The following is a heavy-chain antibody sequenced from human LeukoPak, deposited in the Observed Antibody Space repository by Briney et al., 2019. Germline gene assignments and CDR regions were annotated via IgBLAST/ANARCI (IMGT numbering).Heavy chain of an antibody. CDR2: IYSDGNT. CDR3: AGDTHSSSWYDH. V-gene: IGHV3-53*01. J-gene: IGHJ5*02. D-gene: IGHD6-19*01. Sequence: GGSLRLSCAVSGFTASSIYMTWVRQAPGKGLEWVSSIYSDGNTYYADSVKGRFTLSRDSSRNTLYLQMNDLRVEDTAVYYCAGDTHSSSWYDHWGQGTLVTVSS. CDR1: GFTASSIY.